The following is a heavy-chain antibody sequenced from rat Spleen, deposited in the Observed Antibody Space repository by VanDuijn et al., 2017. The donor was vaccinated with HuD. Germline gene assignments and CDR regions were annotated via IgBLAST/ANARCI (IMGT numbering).Heavy chain of an antibody. Sequence: EVQLVESGGVLVQPGRSMKLSCAASGFTFSNFGLHWIRQAPTKGLEWVASISPSGGSTYYRDSVKGRFTVSRDNAKSTLYLQMDSLRSEDTATYYCARHGVNYGAYNWFAYWGQGTLVTVSS. CDR1: GFTFSNFG. V-gene: IGHV5-19*01. D-gene: IGHD1-11*01. CDR2: ISPSGGST. J-gene: IGHJ3*01. CDR3: ARHGVNYGAYNWFAY.